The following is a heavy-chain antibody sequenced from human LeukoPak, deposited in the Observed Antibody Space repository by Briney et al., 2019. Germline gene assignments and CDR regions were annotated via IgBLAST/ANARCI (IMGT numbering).Heavy chain of an antibody. CDR1: GYTFTGYY. CDR3: ARVTQTHYDFWSGYPPFDY. Sequence: ASVTVSCKASGYTFTGYYMHWVRQAPGQGLEWMGWINPNSGGTNYAQKFQGRVTMTRDTSISTAYMELSRLRSDDTAVYYCARVTQTHYDFWSGYPPFDYWGQGTLVTVSS. CDR2: INPNSGGT. D-gene: IGHD3-3*01. V-gene: IGHV1-2*02. J-gene: IGHJ4*02.